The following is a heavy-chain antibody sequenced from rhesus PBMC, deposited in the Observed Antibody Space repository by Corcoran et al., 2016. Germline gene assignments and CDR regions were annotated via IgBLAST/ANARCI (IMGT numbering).Heavy chain of an antibody. Sequence: QLQLQESGPGLVKPSETLSLTCAVSGGSLSSTYWSWIRQPPGKGLEWIGRISGSGGSTDYNPSLKSRVTISTDTSKNQLSLKLSSVTAADTAVYYCARDRVTIFGVVITFDYWGQGVLVTVSS. V-gene: IGHV4-173*01. CDR2: ISGSGGST. J-gene: IGHJ4*01. D-gene: IGHD3-3*01. CDR1: GGSLSSTY. CDR3: ARDRVTIFGVVITFDY.